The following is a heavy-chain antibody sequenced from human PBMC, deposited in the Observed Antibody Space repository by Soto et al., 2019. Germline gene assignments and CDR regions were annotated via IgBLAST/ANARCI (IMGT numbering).Heavy chain of an antibody. CDR3: ARDLLDSSSYYYYGMDV. J-gene: IGHJ6*02. CDR2: IYHSGST. V-gene: IGHV4-4*02. CDR1: GGSISSSNW. D-gene: IGHD2-15*01. Sequence: PSETLSLTCAVSGGSISSSNWWSWVRQPPGKGLEWIGEIYHSGSTNYNPSLKSRVTISVDKSKNQFSLKLSSVTAADTAVYYCARDLLDSSSYYYYGMDVWGQGTTVTVSS.